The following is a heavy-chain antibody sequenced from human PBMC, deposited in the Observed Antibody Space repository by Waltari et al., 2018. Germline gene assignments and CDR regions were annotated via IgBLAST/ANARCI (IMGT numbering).Heavy chain of an antibody. CDR1: GYRFTYYD. Sequence: VQLVQSGAEVKKPGASVKVSCKASGYRFTYYDINWGRQAAGQGLEWMGWMNPNSGNTEYAQKFQGRVSMTRNNSRNTAYMELRSLTSDDTAVYYCARGPRTVMPWGQGTLVTVSS. CDR2: MNPNSGNT. V-gene: IGHV1-8*02. D-gene: IGHD1-1*01. CDR3: ARGPRTVMP. J-gene: IGHJ5*02.